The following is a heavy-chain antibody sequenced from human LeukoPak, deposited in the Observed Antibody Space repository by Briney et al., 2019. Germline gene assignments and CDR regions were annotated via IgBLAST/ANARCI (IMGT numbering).Heavy chain of an antibody. CDR3: ARENYGDYGFGY. Sequence: ASVKVSCKASGYTFTSYDINWVRQATGQGLEWMGWMTPNSGNTGYAQKFQGRVTMTRNTSISTAYMELSSLRSEDTAVYYCARENYGDYGFGYWGQGTLVTVSS. CDR1: GYTFTSYD. V-gene: IGHV1-8*01. CDR2: MTPNSGNT. D-gene: IGHD4-17*01. J-gene: IGHJ4*02.